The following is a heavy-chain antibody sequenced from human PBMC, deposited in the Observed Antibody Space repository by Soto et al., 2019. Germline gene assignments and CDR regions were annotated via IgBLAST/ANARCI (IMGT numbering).Heavy chain of an antibody. V-gene: IGHV5-51*01. CDR3: ARPVPVAGSSGKGV. CDR1: GYSFTSYW. CDR2: IYPADADT. J-gene: IGHJ6*02. D-gene: IGHD6-19*01. Sequence: PGETLKISCKGSGYSFTSYWIGWVRQMPGKGLEWMGIIYPADADTRYSPSFQGQVTISADKAISTAHLQRSSLKASDTAMYYLARPVPVAGSSGKGVSGQRTTVPDSS.